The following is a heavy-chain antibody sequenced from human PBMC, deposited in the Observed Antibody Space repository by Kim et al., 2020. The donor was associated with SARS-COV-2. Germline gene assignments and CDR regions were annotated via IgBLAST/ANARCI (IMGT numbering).Heavy chain of an antibody. V-gene: IGHV3-30*18. D-gene: IGHD3-10*01. J-gene: IGHJ6*04. CDR2: ISYDGSNK. CDR3: AKAVLRGVNYYYYGVDA. CDR1: GFTFNTYG. Sequence: GGSLRHSCAASGFTFNTYGMYWVRQAPGKGLEWVAVISYDGSNKYYADSVKGRFTISRDNSKNTLYLQMNSLRAEDTAVYYCAKAVLRGVNYYYYGVDAWGEESTVTVSS.